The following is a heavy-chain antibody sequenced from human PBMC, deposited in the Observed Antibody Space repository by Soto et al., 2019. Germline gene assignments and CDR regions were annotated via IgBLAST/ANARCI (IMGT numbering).Heavy chain of an antibody. Sequence: EVQLLESGGGLVQSGGSLRLSCAASGFSFSTYDMIWVRKAPGKGLEWVSDIRGDGDGTYYADSVKGRFTISRDKANNTVSLQMNSLRGEDTAVYYCAREAPVAGTNYFDLWGQGTLVTVSS. J-gene: IGHJ4*02. D-gene: IGHD6-19*01. V-gene: IGHV3-23*01. CDR3: AREAPVAGTNYFDL. CDR1: GFSFSTYD. CDR2: IRGDGDGT.